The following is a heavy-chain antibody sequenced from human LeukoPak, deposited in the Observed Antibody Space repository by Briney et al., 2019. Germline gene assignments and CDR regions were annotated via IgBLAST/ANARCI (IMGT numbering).Heavy chain of an antibody. Sequence: PSETLSLTCTVSGGSISSYYWSWIRQPPGKGLEWIGYIYYSGSTNYNPSPKSRVTISVDTSKNQFSLKLSSVTAADTAVYYCARAGIAAAGEYYFDYWGQGTLVTVSS. CDR2: IYYSGST. J-gene: IGHJ4*02. V-gene: IGHV4-59*01. CDR3: ARAGIAAAGEYYFDY. D-gene: IGHD6-13*01. CDR1: GGSISSYY.